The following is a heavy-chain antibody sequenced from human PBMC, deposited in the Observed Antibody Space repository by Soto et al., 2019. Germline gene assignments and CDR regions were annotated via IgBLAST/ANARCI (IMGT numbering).Heavy chain of an antibody. D-gene: IGHD2-15*01. V-gene: IGHV3-33*01. CDR3: ARDRAVVTTYYFDY. J-gene: IGHJ4*02. CDR1: GFTFSSYG. CDR2: IWYDGSNK. Sequence: QVQLVESGGGVVQPGRSLRLSCAASGFTFSSYGMHWVRQAPGKGLEWVAVIWYDGSNKYYADSVKGRFTISRDNSKNTLYLKMNSLRAEDTAVYYCARDRAVVTTYYFDYWGQGTLVTVSS.